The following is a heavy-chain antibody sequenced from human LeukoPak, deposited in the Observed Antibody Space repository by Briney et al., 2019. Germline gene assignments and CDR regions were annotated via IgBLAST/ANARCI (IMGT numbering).Heavy chain of an antibody. CDR1: GYTFTDYY. D-gene: IGHD5-12*01. Sequence: GASVKVSCKASGYTFTDYYLHWVRQAPGQGLEWVGIINPSGGSTSYAQKFQGRVTMTRDTSTSTVYMELSSLRSEDTAVYYCARGGYSGYDLAYWGQGTLVTVSS. J-gene: IGHJ4*02. CDR2: INPSGGST. V-gene: IGHV1-46*01. CDR3: ARGGYSGYDLAY.